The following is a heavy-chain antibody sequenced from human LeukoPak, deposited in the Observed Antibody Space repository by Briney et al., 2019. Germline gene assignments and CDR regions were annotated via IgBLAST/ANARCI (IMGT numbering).Heavy chain of an antibody. Sequence: SGPTLVHPTQTLTLTCIFSGFSLRANELGVGWIRQPPGKALEWLAIIYGDEDKRYSPSLKSRLTITKDTSKNQVVLTMTNMKPVDTATYYCALPHYYDDYAFDYWGQGTLVTVSS. D-gene: IGHD4-17*01. CDR2: IYGDEDK. V-gene: IGHV2-5*02. J-gene: IGHJ4*02. CDR3: ALPHYYDDYAFDY. CDR1: GFSLRANELG.